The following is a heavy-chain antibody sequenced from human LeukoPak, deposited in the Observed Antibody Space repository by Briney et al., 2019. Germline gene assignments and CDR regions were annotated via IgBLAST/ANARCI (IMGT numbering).Heavy chain of an antibody. J-gene: IGHJ4*02. V-gene: IGHV4-59*08. CDR1: GGSISSYY. CDR2: IYYSGST. Sequence: PSETLSLTCTVSGGSISSYYWSWIRQPPGKGLEWIGYIYYSGSTNYNPSLKSRVTISVDTSKNQFSLKLSSVTAADTAVYYCARPNHDYVWGSYDYYFDYWGQGTLVTVSS. D-gene: IGHD3-16*01. CDR3: ARPNHDYVWGSYDYYFDY.